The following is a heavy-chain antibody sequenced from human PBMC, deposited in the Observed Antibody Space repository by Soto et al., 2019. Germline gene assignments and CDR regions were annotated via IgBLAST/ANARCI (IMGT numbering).Heavy chain of an antibody. Sequence: LXLACAASAFTFSSYAMSWVRQAPVKGLEWVSAISGSGGSTYYADSVKGRFTISRDNSKNTLYLQMSSLRAEDTAVYYCAKAGFDCSSTSCSYGMDVWGQGTTVTVSS. J-gene: IGHJ6*02. CDR2: ISGSGGST. D-gene: IGHD2-2*01. CDR1: AFTFSSYA. V-gene: IGHV3-23*01. CDR3: AKAGFDCSSTSCSYGMDV.